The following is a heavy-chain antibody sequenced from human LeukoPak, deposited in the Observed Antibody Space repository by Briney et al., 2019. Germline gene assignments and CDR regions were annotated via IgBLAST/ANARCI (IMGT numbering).Heavy chain of an antibody. J-gene: IGHJ6*02. CDR1: GGSISSYY. D-gene: IGHD3-10*01. Sequence: SETLSLTCTVSGGSISSYYWSWIRQPPGKGLEWIGYIYYSGSTNYNPSLKSRVTISVDTSKNQFSLKLSSVTAADTAVYFCARGSGFGELSLTYYYYYGMDVWGQGTTVTVSS. CDR3: ARGSGFGELSLTYYYYYGMDV. CDR2: IYYSGST. V-gene: IGHV4-59*01.